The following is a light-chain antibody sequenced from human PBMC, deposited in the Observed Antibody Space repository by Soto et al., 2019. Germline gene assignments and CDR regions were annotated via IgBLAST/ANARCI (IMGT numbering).Light chain of an antibody. Sequence: AIRMTQSPSSLSASTGDRVTITCRASQGISSYLAWYQQKPGKAPKLLIYAASTLQSGVPSRFSGSGSGTDFTLTISCLQSEDVATYYCQQYYSYPTWTFGQGTKVDIK. CDR1: QGISSY. V-gene: IGKV1-8*01. CDR3: QQYYSYPTWT. J-gene: IGKJ1*01. CDR2: AAS.